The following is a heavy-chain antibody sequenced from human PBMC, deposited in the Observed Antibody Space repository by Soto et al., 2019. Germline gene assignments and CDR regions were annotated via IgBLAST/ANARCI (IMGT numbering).Heavy chain of an antibody. D-gene: IGHD4-17*01. J-gene: IGHJ4*02. Sequence: SETLSLTCTVSGDSISGYYWSWVRQTPGKGLEWIGYIYFSGSTNYNPSLKSRVTMSVDTSKNQFSLKLSSVTAADTAVYYCASLYGDYVSYWGQGTQVTVSS. CDR3: ASLYGDYVSY. V-gene: IGHV4-59*08. CDR1: GDSISGYY. CDR2: IYFSGST.